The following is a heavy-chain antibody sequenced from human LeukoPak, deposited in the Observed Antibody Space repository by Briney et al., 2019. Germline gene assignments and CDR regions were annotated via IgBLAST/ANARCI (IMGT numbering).Heavy chain of an antibody. Sequence: SETLSLTCTVSGGSISSYYWSWIRQPPGKGLEWIGYIYYSGSTNYNPSLKSRVTISVDTSKNQFSLKLSSVTAADTAVYYCARDRREYAAPRTRAIQVDDAFDIWGQGTMVTVSS. CDR1: GGSISSYY. D-gene: IGHD2-2*01. V-gene: IGHV4-59*12. J-gene: IGHJ3*02. CDR3: ARDRREYAAPRTRAIQVDDAFDI. CDR2: IYYSGST.